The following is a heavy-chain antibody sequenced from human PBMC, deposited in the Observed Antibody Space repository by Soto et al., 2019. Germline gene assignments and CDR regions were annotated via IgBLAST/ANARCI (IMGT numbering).Heavy chain of an antibody. CDR1: GGSISSSSYY. CDR2: IYSDGTA. CDR3: ARDLRGYCSGGSCLPYYYGMDV. D-gene: IGHD2-15*01. Sequence: LSLTCTVSGGSISSSSYYWSWVRQPAGKGLEWVGRIYSDGTANYSPSLKSRVTMSLDTSKDQFSLHLNSVTAADTAVYYCARDLRGYCSGGSCLPYYYGMDVWGQGTTVTVSS. V-gene: IGHV4-61*02. J-gene: IGHJ6*02.